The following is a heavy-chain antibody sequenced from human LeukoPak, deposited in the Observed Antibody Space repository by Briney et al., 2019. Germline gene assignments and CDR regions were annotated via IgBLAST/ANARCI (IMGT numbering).Heavy chain of an antibody. Sequence: SETLSLTCTVSGGSISSSTYSWGWIRQPPGKGLEWIGSIYYSGSTYYNPSLQSRVTISVDTSKNQFSLILTSVTAPDTAVYYCAWRHSGSYYGKHWFDPWGQGTLSPSPQ. CDR3: AWRHSGSYYGKHWFDP. J-gene: IGHJ5*02. D-gene: IGHD1-26*01. CDR2: IYYSGST. V-gene: IGHV4-39*01. CDR1: GGSISSSTYS.